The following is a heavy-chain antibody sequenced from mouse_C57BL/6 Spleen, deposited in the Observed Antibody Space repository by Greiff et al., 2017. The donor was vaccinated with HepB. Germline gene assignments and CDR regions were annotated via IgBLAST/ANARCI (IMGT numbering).Heavy chain of an antibody. J-gene: IGHJ2*01. Sequence: QVQLQQSGAELVKPGASVKMSCKASGYTFTSYWITWVKQRPGQGLEWIGDIYPGSGSTNYNEKFKSKATLTVDTSSSTAYMQLSSLTSEDSAVYYCASCYGSPYYFDYWGQGTTLTVSS. CDR3: ASCYGSPYYFDY. V-gene: IGHV1-55*01. D-gene: IGHD1-1*01. CDR2: IYPGSGST. CDR1: GYTFTSYW.